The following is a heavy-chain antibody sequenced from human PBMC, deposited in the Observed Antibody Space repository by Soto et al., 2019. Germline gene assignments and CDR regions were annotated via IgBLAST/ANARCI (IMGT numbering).Heavy chain of an antibody. CDR3: ARSRDGYNLFYDYYYYGMDV. V-gene: IGHV5-51*01. CDR2: IYPGDSDT. J-gene: IGHJ6*02. Sequence: GESLKISCKGSGYSFTSYWIGWVRQMPGKGLEWMGIIYPGDSDTRYSPSFQGQVTISADKSISTAYLQWSSLKASDTAVYYCARSRDGYNLFYDYYYYGMDVWGQGTTVTVSS. CDR1: GYSFTSYW. D-gene: IGHD5-12*01.